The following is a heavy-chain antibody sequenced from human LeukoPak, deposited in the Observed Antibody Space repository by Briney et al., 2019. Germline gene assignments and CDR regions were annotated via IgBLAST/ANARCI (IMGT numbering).Heavy chain of an antibody. D-gene: IGHD2-15*01. J-gene: IGHJ5*02. CDR2: IWYDGNNK. CDR1: VFTLCRFG. Sequence: PGGPLRLFCAASVFTLCRFGMLGPPRSPGGGREGVAFIWYDGNNKYYAHRVKGRFTISRDNCKNTLYLQMNSLRAEDTAVYYCAREGYLGYCSGGSVFNWFDPWGQGTLVTVSS. V-gene: IGHV3-33*01. CDR3: AREGYLGYCSGGSVFNWFDP.